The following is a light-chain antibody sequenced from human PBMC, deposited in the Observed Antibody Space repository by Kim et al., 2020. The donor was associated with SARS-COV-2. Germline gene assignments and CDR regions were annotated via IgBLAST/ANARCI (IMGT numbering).Light chain of an antibody. Sequence: SYELTQPPSVSVSPGQTARIACSGDALPKQYAFWYQQKPGQAPVQVIYKDTERPSGTPERFSGSSSGTTVTLTISGVQAEDEADYYCQSADRSGTYGVFGGVTQLTVL. CDR2: KDT. J-gene: IGLJ3*02. CDR1: ALPKQY. CDR3: QSADRSGTYGV. V-gene: IGLV3-25*03.